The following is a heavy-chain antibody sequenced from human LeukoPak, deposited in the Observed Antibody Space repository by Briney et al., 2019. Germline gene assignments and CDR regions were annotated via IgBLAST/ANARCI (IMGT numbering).Heavy chain of an antibody. V-gene: IGHV3-7*03. D-gene: IGHD3-3*01. J-gene: IGHJ2*01. CDR2: IKQDGSEK. Sequence: PGGSLRLSCGASGFTFSTYWMNWFRQAPGKGLEWVANIKQDGSEKYYVDSVKGRFTLSRDSAKNSLYLQMNSLRAEDTAVYYCARAEWSNWYFDLWGRGTLVTVSS. CDR1: GFTFSTYW. CDR3: ARAEWSNWYFDL.